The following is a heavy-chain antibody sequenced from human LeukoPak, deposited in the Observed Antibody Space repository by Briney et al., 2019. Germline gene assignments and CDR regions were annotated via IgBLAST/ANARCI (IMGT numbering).Heavy chain of an antibody. Sequence: LSLTCAVYGGSFSDYYWSWIRQAPGKGLEWVSSISSSSSYIYYADSVKGRFTISRDNAKNSLYLQMNSLRAEDTAVYYCARVYTTATGAFDIWGQGTMVTVSS. CDR3: ARVYTTATGAFDI. CDR2: ISSSSSYI. CDR1: GGSFSDYY. J-gene: IGHJ3*02. V-gene: IGHV3-11*06. D-gene: IGHD4-17*01.